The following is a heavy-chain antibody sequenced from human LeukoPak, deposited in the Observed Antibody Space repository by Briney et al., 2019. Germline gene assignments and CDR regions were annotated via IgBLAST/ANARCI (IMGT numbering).Heavy chain of an antibody. J-gene: IGHJ6*03. CDR3: ATTRNYYYMDV. CDR2: INHSGST. Sequence: NSSETLSLTCAVYGGSFSGYYWSWIRQPPGKGLEGIGEINHSGSTNYNLSLKSRVTISIDTSKNQFSLKLRSVTAADTAVYYCATTRNYYYMDVWGKGTTVTISS. V-gene: IGHV4-34*01. CDR1: GGSFSGYY.